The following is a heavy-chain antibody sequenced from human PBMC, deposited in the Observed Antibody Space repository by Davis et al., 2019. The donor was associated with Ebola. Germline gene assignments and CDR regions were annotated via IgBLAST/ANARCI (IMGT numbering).Heavy chain of an antibody. Sequence: GESLKISCAASGSTFSSYSMNWARQAPGKGLEWVAVIWYDGSNKYYADSVKGRFTISRDNSKNTLYLQMNSLRAEDTAVYYCAKGGGGWELCRWWGQGTLVTVSS. D-gene: IGHD1-26*01. CDR1: GSTFSSYS. CDR3: AKGGGGWELCRW. J-gene: IGHJ4*02. V-gene: IGHV3-30*02. CDR2: IWYDGSNK.